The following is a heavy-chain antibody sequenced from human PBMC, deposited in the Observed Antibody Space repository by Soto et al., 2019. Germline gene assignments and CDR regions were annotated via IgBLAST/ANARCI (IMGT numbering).Heavy chain of an antibody. V-gene: IGHV4-38-2*02. CDR2: VYHNGIM. D-gene: IGHD3-10*01. CDR1: GYSIRIGYY. Sequence: PSETLSLTCSVSGYSIRIGYYCRCVRQAPGKGLEWLGSVYHNGIMFHNPSFQSRVTISVDTSKNQFSLNLRSVTAADTAVYYGAALWFGELDFNYWGQGILVTVSS. J-gene: IGHJ4*01. CDR3: AALWFGELDFNY.